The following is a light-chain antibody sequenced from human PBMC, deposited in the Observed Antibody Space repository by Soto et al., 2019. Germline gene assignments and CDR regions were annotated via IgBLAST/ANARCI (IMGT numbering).Light chain of an antibody. J-gene: IGLJ2*01. V-gene: IGLV2-8*01. CDR3: RSYGGTNSLKV. CDR2: EVS. CDR1: SSDVGGYNY. Sequence: QSALTQPPSASGSPGQSVTISCTGTSSDVGGYNYVSWYQQHPGKSPKDMMYEVSKRPSAVPDRSSGSKSGNTASLTVSGLQAEDEADSYCRSYGGTNSLKVFGGGTKLTVL.